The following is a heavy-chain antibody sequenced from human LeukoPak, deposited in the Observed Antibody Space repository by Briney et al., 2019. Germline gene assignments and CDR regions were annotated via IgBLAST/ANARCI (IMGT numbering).Heavy chain of an antibody. V-gene: IGHV4-4*07. CDR3: TRDFDY. J-gene: IGHJ4*02. CDR1: GGSFSDFY. CDR2: IYTGGST. Sequence: PSETLSLTCTVSGGSFSDFYWSWIRQPAGKGLEWIGRIYTGGSTNYNPSLKSRVTMSVDTSKRQFSLNLSSVTAADTAVYYCTRDFDYWGQGTLVTVSS.